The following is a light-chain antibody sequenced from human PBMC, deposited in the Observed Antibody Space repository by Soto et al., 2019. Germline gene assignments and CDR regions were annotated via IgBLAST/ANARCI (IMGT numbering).Light chain of an antibody. Sequence: QSALTQPASVSGSPGQSITISCTGTSSDIGGYNYVSWYQQHPGRAPKLIISNVSNRPSGVSNRFSGSKSGNTASLTISGLQADDEGDYYCSSYLGTMTRIFGGGTKLTVL. CDR2: NVS. J-gene: IGLJ2*01. CDR3: SSYLGTMTRI. V-gene: IGLV2-14*03. CDR1: SSDIGGYNY.